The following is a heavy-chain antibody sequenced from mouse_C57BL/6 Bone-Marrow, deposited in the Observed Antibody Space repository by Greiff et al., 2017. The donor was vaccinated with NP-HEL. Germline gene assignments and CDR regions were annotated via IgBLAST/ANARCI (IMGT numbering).Heavy chain of an antibody. D-gene: IGHD1-1*01. J-gene: IGHJ4*01. CDR2: IYPGDGDT. CDR3: AGSLRRSNYAMDY. V-gene: IGHV1-82*01. CDR1: GYAFSSSW. Sequence: QVQLQQSGPELVKPGASVKISCKASGYAFSSSWMNWVKQRPGKGLEWIGRIYPGDGDTNYNGKIKGKATLTADKSSSTAYMQLSSLTSEDSAVYCCAGSLRRSNYAMDYWGQGTSLTVSS.